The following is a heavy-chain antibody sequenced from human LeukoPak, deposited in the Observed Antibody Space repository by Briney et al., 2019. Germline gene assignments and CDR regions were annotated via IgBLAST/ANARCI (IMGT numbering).Heavy chain of an antibody. D-gene: IGHD3-16*01. CDR2: IYYSGTT. CDR3: ARGGWFDP. Sequence: PSETLSLTCTVSGGSISSSSYYWGWIRQPPEKGLEWIGSIYYSGTTYYNPSLKGRVTISVDTSKNQFSLKLSSVTAADTAVYYCARGGWFDPWGQGTLVTVSS. CDR1: GGSISSSSYY. J-gene: IGHJ5*02. V-gene: IGHV4-39*01.